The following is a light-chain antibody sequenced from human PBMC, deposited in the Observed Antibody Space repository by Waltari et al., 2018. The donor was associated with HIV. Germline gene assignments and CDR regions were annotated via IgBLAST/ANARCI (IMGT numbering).Light chain of an antibody. CDR3: SSYTSDYTYV. V-gene: IGLV2-14*01. Sequence: QSALTQPASVSGSPGQSITISCTGTSSDVGGYNYVSWYQHNPGKAPNLLIYEVSNRPSGVSNRFAGSKSDNTASLTISGLQAEDEADYYCSSYTSDYTYVFGSGTEVTVL. CDR1: SSDVGGYNY. J-gene: IGLJ1*01. CDR2: EVS.